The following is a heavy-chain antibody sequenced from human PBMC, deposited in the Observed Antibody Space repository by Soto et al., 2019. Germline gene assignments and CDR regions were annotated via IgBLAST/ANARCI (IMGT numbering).Heavy chain of an antibody. Sequence: SETLSLTCAVYGGSFSGYYWSWIRQPPGKGLEWIGEINHSGSTNYNPSLKSRVTISVDPSKNQFSLKLSSVTAADTAVYYCARGTSPIWLVTNDYWGQGTLVTVSS. CDR3: ARGTSPIWLVTNDY. D-gene: IGHD2-21*02. J-gene: IGHJ4*02. CDR1: GGSFSGYY. V-gene: IGHV4-34*01. CDR2: INHSGST.